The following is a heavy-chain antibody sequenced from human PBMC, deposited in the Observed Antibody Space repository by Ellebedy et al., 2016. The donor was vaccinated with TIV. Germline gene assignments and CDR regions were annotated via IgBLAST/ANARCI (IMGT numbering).Heavy chain of an antibody. J-gene: IGHJ6*03. CDR3: ASTYGSGDYYMDV. CDR2: ISSSSSYI. D-gene: IGHD3-10*01. CDR1: GFTFSSYS. Sequence: GESLKISCAASGFTFSSYSMNWVRQAPGKGLEWVSSISSSSSYIYYADSVKGRFTISRDNAKNSLYLQMNSLRAEDTAVYYCASTYGSGDYYMDVWGKGTTVTVSS. V-gene: IGHV3-21*01.